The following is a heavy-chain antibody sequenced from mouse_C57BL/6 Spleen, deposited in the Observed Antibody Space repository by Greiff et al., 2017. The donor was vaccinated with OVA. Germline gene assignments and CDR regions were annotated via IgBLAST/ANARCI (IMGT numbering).Heavy chain of an antibody. CDR3: AIYYGSPGCAD. J-gene: IGHJ3*01. Sequence: VQLKQSGPELVKPGASVKISCKASGYTFTDYYMNWVKQSHGKSLEWIGDINPNNGGTSYHQKFKGKATLTVDKSSSTAYMELRSLTSEDSAVYYCAIYYGSPGCADWGQGTLVTVSA. V-gene: IGHV1-26*01. D-gene: IGHD2-2*01. CDR1: GYTFTDYY. CDR2: INPNNGGT.